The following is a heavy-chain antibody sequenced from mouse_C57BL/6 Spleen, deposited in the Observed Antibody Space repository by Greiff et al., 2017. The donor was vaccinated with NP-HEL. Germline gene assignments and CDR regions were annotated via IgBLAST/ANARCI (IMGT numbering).Heavy chain of an antibody. Sequence: QVQLKESGPELVKPGASVKISCKASGYAFSSSWMNWVKQRPGKGLEWIGRIYPGDGDTNYNGKFKGKATLTADKSSSTAYMQLSSLTSEDSAVYFCARGGVRLPAWFAYWGQGTLVTVSA. CDR3: ARGGVRLPAWFAY. V-gene: IGHV1-82*01. J-gene: IGHJ3*01. CDR2: IYPGDGDT. CDR1: GYAFSSSW. D-gene: IGHD2-14*01.